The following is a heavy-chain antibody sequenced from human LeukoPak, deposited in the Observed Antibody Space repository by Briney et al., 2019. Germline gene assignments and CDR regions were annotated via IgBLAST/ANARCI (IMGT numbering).Heavy chain of an antibody. V-gene: IGHV4-39*07. CDR3: AWTGIVGGINIDE. CDR1: SDSISNSAYH. D-gene: IGHD1-26*01. J-gene: IGHJ4*02. CDR2: IYYNRGT. Sequence: SETLSLTCTVSSDSISNSAYHWGWIRQPPGRGLEWIGTIYYNRGTYYNPSLKSRVTISVDTSKNQFSLKLSSVTAADTAVYYCAWTGIVGGINIDEWGQGTLVTVSS.